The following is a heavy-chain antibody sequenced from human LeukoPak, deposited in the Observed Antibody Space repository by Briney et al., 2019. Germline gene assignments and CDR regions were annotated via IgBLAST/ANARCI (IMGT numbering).Heavy chain of an antibody. CDR3: ARKDYYGTTGWFDP. CDR2: IYTSGST. J-gene: IGHJ5*02. Sequence: SETLSLTCTVSGGSISSYYWSWIRQPPGKGLEWIGYIYTSGSTNYNPSLKSRVTISVDTSKNQFSLKLSSVTAADTAVYYCARKDYYGTTGWFDPWGQGTLATVSS. CDR1: GGSISSYY. D-gene: IGHD3-10*01. V-gene: IGHV4-4*09.